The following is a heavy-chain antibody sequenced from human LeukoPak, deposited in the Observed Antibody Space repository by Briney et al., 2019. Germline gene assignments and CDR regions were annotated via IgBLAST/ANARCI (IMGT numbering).Heavy chain of an antibody. V-gene: IGHV1-2*02. D-gene: IGHD1-1*01. J-gene: IGHJ5*02. CDR2: INPNSGGT. Sequence: ASVKVSCKASGYTFTGYYMHWVRQAPGQGLEWMGWINPNSGGTNYAQKFQGRVTMTRDTSISTAYMELSRLRSDDTAVYYCARELERTFWFDPWGQGTLVTVSS. CDR1: GYTFTGYY. CDR3: ARELERTFWFDP.